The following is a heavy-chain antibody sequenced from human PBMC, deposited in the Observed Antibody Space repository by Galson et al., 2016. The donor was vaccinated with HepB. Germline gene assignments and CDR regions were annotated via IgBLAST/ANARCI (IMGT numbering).Heavy chain of an antibody. CDR2: INIYNGNT. Sequence: SVKVSCKASGYSFSSYGISWVRQVPGQGLEWMGWINIYNGNTNYAQRLQGRVRMTKDTSTSTAYMELRSLRSDDTAMYYCARVKRTTSRCYESDNWGQGTLVTVSS. CDR1: GYSFSSYG. J-gene: IGHJ4*02. V-gene: IGHV1-18*01. CDR3: ARVKRTTSRCYESDN. D-gene: IGHD2/OR15-2a*01.